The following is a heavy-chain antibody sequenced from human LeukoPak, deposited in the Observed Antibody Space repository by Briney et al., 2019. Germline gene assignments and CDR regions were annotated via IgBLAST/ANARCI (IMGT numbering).Heavy chain of an antibody. Sequence: GELLQISCPGFCSSIINYWNGLGRQVPGKGMEWMGVIYPGDSRVRYNPASQGQVTLSVDNSINTAYLYWVSLRASDNAVYYCACSDLTGRWFLPWGQGTLVTVSS. J-gene: IGHJ1*01. D-gene: IGHD3-22*01. V-gene: IGHV5-51*01. CDR3: ACSDLTGRWFLP. CDR2: IYPGDSRV. CDR1: CSSIINYW.